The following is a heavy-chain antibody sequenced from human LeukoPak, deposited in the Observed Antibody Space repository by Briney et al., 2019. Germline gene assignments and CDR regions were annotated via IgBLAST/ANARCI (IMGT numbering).Heavy chain of an antibody. CDR3: ARLGSYHDF. CDR1: GASISNYY. Sequence: SETLSLTCTVSGASISNYYWSWIRQTPEKGLEWMVHIHTRGESRYYPSLESRLTMSIDTSRNQLSLKLTSVTAADTAVYFCARLGSYHDFWGQGALVTVSS. CDR2: IHTRGES. J-gene: IGHJ4*02. V-gene: IGHV4-4*09. D-gene: IGHD1-26*01.